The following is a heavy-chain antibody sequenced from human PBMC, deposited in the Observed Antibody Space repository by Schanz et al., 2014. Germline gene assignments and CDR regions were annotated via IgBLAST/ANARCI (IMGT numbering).Heavy chain of an antibody. CDR1: GYTFSSHG. D-gene: IGHD3-3*01. CDR2: INTANGNA. Sequence: QVQLVQSGAEVKKPGASVKVSCKASGYTFSSHGIHWLRQAPGQSLEWMGWINTANGNAKYSANFQARVTITRDTSATTAYMELTNLRSDDTAVYYCARDRRFFDRDDLYYFDSWGQGTLVTVSS. J-gene: IGHJ4*02. CDR3: ARDRRFFDRDDLYYFDS. V-gene: IGHV1-3*04.